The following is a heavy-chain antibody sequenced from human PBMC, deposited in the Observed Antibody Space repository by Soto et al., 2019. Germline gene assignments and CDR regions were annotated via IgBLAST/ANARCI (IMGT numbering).Heavy chain of an antibody. CDR1: RFIFSSFW. J-gene: IGHJ6*02. Sequence: EVRLEEAGGGFVQPGGSLRVSCSGSRFIFSSFWMHWVRQGPGKGLEWVSRINGDGASLAYADSVKGRFSISRDNVKNTLHLQMNSLGADDTAVYFCAREGSLGLDVGGRGTTVTVSS. V-gene: IGHV3-74*03. CDR3: AREGSLGLDV. D-gene: IGHD3-10*01. CDR2: INGDGASL.